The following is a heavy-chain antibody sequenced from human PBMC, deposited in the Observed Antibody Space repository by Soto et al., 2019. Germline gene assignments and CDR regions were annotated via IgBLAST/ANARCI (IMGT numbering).Heavy chain of an antibody. CDR3: ARGTYYDFWSGGGLNWFDP. J-gene: IGHJ5*02. Sequence: TLSLTCTVSGGSISSGDYYWSWIRQPPGKGLEWIGYIYYSGSTYYNPSLKSRVTISVDTSKNQFSLKLSSVTAADTAVYYCARGTYYDFWSGGGLNWFDPWGQGTLVTVSS. D-gene: IGHD3-3*01. V-gene: IGHV4-30-4*01. CDR1: GGSISSGDYY. CDR2: IYYSGST.